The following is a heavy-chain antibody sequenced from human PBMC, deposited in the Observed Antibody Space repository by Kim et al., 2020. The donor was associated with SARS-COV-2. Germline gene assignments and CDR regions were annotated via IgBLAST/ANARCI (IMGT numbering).Heavy chain of an antibody. CDR2: VFHSGST. Sequence: SETLSLTCAVSGGSISSSNWWTWVRQPPGKGLEWIGEVFHSGSTNYNPSLQSRATISVDKSKNHFSLTLTSVTAADTAVYYCAKSQVAYYDGVGSYWFDP. D-gene: IGHD3-22*01. V-gene: IGHV4-4*02. CDR1: GGSISSSNW. CDR3: AKSQVAYYDGVGSYWFDP. J-gene: IGHJ5*02.